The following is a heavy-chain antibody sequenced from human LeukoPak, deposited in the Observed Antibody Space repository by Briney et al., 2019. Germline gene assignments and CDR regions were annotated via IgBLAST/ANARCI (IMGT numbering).Heavy chain of an antibody. CDR1: GGSFSGYY. J-gene: IGHJ4*02. CDR2: ISHSGST. D-gene: IGHD6-19*01. Sequence: SETLSLTCAVYGGSFSGYYWSWIRQPPGKGLEWIGEISHSGSTNYNPSLKSRVTISVDTSKNQFSLKLSSVTAADTAVYYCAREGIAVARRGFDYWGQGTLVTVSS. CDR3: AREGIAVARRGFDY. V-gene: IGHV4-34*01.